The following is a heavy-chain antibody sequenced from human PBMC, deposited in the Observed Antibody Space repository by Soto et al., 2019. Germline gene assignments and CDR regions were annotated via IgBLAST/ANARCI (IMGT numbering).Heavy chain of an antibody. CDR2: ISHTGRT. CDR3: ARDPANLALAVAYFDS. D-gene: IGHD2-15*01. CDR1: GGSIRNGDYY. Sequence: SLTCTVSGGSIRNGDYYWGWIRQSPEKGLEWIGSISHTGRTSYNPSLKSRVSISVDTSKNQFSLTLTSVTAADTAVYYCARDPANLALAVAYFDSWGQGTLVTVSS. V-gene: IGHV4-38-2*02. J-gene: IGHJ4*02.